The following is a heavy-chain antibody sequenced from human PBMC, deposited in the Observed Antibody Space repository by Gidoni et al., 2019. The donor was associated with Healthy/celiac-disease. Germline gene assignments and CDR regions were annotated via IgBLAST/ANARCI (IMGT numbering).Heavy chain of an antibody. CDR2: IFSNDEK. D-gene: IGHD3-3*01. V-gene: IGHV2-26*01. J-gene: IGHJ4*02. CDR3: ARIKGALGYDFWSGYSGPVD. CDR1: GFSLSNARMG. Sequence: QVTLKESGPVLVKPTETLTLTCTVPGFSLSNARMGVSWIRQPPGKALEWLAHIFSNDEKSYSTSLKSRLTISKDTSKSQVVLTMTNMDPVDTATYYCARIKGALGYDFWSGYSGPVDWGQGTLVTVSS.